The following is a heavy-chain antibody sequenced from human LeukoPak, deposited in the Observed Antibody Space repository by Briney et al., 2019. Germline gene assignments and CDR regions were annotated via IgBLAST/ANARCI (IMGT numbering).Heavy chain of an antibody. V-gene: IGHV3-23*01. D-gene: IGHD4-17*01. CDR2: ISGSGGST. CDR1: LYSMNSGYY. Sequence: PSETLSLTCRVSLYSMNSGYYWGWIRQSPGKGLEWVSAISGSGGSTYYADSVKGRFTISRDNSKNTLYLQMNSLRAEDTAVYYCAKGNYGDFPYDYWGQGTLVTVSS. CDR3: AKGNYGDFPYDY. J-gene: IGHJ4*02.